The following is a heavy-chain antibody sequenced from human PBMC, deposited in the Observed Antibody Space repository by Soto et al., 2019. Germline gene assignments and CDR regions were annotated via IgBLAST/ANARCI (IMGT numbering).Heavy chain of an antibody. D-gene: IGHD1-7*01. V-gene: IGHV1-69*13. CDR3: ARSSPLGTTLYNWFDP. CDR2: IIPIFGTA. CDR1: GGTFSSYA. Sequence: SVKVSCNASGGTFSSYAISLVRQAPGQGLEWMGGIIPIFGTANYAQKFQGRVTITADESTSTAYMELSSLRSEDTAVYYCARSSPLGTTLYNWFDPWGQGTLVTVSS. J-gene: IGHJ5*02.